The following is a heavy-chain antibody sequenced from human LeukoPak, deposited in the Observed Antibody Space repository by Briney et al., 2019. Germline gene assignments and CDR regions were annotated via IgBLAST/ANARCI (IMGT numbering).Heavy chain of an antibody. CDR2: ISGSGGST. D-gene: IGHD3-3*01. J-gene: IGHJ4*02. Sequence: PGGSLTLSCAVSGVSFSDYAMNWVRLPPGTGLQWVSSISGSGGSTYYADSVKGRFSISRDNSKNTLSLQMNSLRAEDTALYYCVKGGQRYDFWRFDYWGQGTVVTVSS. V-gene: IGHV3-23*01. CDR1: GVSFSDYA. CDR3: VKGGQRYDFWRFDY.